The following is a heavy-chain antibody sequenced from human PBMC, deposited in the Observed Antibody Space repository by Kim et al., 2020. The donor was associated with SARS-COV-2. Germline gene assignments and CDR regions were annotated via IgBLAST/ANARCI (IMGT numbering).Heavy chain of an antibody. CDR1: GGSISSGGYY. CDR2: IYYSGST. D-gene: IGHD3-10*01. V-gene: IGHV4-31*03. CDR3: ARSPITMVRGVYYYYGMDV. J-gene: IGHJ6*02. Sequence: SETLSLTCTVSGGSISSGGYYWSWIRQHPGKGLEWIGYIYYSGSTYYNPSLKSRVTISVDTSKNQFSLKLSSVTAADTAVYYCARSPITMVRGVYYYYGMDVWGQGTTVTVSS.